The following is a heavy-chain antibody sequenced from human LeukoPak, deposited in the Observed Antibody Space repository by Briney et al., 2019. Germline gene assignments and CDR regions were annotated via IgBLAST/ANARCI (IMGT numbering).Heavy chain of an antibody. Sequence: GGSLRLSCAASGFTFSSYSINWVRQAPGKGLEWVSAISHDGGTPYYADSVKGRFTISRDSSKNTVYLQMNSLRAEDTAVYYCAKARDSLGELSFHGGQGTLVTVSS. J-gene: IGHJ4*02. D-gene: IGHD3-16*02. V-gene: IGHV3-23*01. CDR3: AKARDSLGELSFH. CDR2: ISHDGGTP. CDR1: GFTFSSYS.